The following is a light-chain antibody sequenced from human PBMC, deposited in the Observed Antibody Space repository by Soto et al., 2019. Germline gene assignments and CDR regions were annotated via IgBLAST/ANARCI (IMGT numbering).Light chain of an antibody. V-gene: IGKV3-15*01. CDR2: GAS. Sequence: EIVMTQSPASLSVSPGERATLSCRASQSVSRTLAWYQQKPGQAPRLLIYGASTRATGIPARFSGRGSGTDLTLTISSLQSEDFAVYYCQQYDSWRYTFGQGTKVDIK. CDR1: QSVSRT. CDR3: QQYDSWRYT. J-gene: IGKJ2*01.